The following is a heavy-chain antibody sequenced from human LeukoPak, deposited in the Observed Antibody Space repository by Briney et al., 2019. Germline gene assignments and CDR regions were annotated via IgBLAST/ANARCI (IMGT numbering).Heavy chain of an antibody. D-gene: IGHD1-26*01. Sequence: GGSLRLSCAASGFXFTNYAMNWVRQAPGKGLEWVSSISGSGGSTYYADSVKGRFTISRDNSKDTLYLQMNSLRAEDTAVYYCAKGTSEYSGSYYNDYWGQGTLVTVSS. CDR2: ISGSGGST. CDR1: GFXFTNYA. CDR3: AKGTSEYSGSYYNDY. J-gene: IGHJ4*02. V-gene: IGHV3-23*01.